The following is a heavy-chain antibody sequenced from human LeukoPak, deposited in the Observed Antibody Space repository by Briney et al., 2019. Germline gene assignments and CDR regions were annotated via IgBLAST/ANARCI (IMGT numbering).Heavy chain of an antibody. CDR1: GLTFSSSA. CDR2: LSYDGSTE. Sequence: GGSLRLSCAASGLTFSSSAMRWVRQAPGKGLQWVALLSYDGSTEYHADSVKGRFTISRDTSESTLYLQMNSLRAEDTAVYYCARALWVGGYFDYWGQGTRVTVSS. V-gene: IGHV3-30*04. J-gene: IGHJ4*02. D-gene: IGHD3-10*01. CDR3: ARALWVGGYFDY.